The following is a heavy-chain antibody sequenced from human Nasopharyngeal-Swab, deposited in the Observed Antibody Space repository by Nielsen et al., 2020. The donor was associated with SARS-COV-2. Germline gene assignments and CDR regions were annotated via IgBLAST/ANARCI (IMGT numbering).Heavy chain of an antibody. CDR2: IYWNDDK. CDR1: GFSLSTSGVG. D-gene: IGHD3-22*01. J-gene: IGHJ4*02. V-gene: IGHV2-5*01. Sequence: SGPTLVKPTQTRTRTCTFSGFSLSTSGVGVGWIRQPPGKALEWLSLIYWNDDKRYSPSLKSRLTITKDTSKNQVVLTMTNMDPVDTATYYCAHSSSITIIVVAIPTFDYWGQGTLVTVSS. CDR3: AHSSSITIIVVAIPTFDY.